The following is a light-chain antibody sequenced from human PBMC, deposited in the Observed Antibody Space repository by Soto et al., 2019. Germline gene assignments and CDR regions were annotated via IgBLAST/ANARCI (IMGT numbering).Light chain of an antibody. Sequence: DIVMTQSPDSLAVSLGERATINYKSSQSVLYSSNNKNYLAWYQQKPGQPPKLLIYWASTRESGVPDRFSGSGSGTDFTLTISRLQAEVVAVYYCQQYYSTRSTFGQGTKVEIK. CDR1: QSVLYSSNNKNY. J-gene: IGKJ1*01. CDR3: QQYYSTRST. V-gene: IGKV4-1*01. CDR2: WAS.